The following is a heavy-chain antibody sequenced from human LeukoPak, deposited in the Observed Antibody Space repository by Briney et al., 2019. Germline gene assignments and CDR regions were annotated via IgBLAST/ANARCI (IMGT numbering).Heavy chain of an antibody. CDR3: AKVRDLDTVLGRFDN. CDR2: ISGNGGRT. Sequence: PVGSLRLSCASTEFTFRSYAMSWVRQTPGKGLDWVSVISGNGGRTYYADSVKGRFTISRDNSKNTLYLQMNSLRAEDTAVYYCAKVRDLDTVLGRFDNWGQGTLVTVSS. D-gene: IGHD5-18*01. V-gene: IGHV3-23*01. J-gene: IGHJ5*02. CDR1: EFTFRSYA.